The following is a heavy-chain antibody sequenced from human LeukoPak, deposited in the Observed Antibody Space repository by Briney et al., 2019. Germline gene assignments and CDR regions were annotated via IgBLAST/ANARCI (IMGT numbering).Heavy chain of an antibody. J-gene: IGHJ4*02. Sequence: GGSLRLSCAASGFTFNYYAMNWVRQAPGKGLEWVSAILGGGDTTSYADSVKGRFTISRDNSKNTLYLQMNSLRAEDTAVYYCAKEMGATNYFEYWGQGTLVTVSS. CDR2: ILGGGDTT. V-gene: IGHV3-23*01. CDR3: AKEMGATNYFEY. D-gene: IGHD1-26*01. CDR1: GFTFNYYA.